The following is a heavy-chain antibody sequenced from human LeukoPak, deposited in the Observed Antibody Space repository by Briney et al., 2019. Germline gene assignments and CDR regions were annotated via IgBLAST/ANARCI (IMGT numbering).Heavy chain of an antibody. CDR3: ARDSFRGYSYGGFDY. CDR1: GFTFSNYG. CDR2: IWYDGSNK. D-gene: IGHD5-18*01. J-gene: IGHJ4*02. Sequence: GGSLRLSCAASGFTFSNYGMHWVRQAPGEGLEWVAVIWYDGSNKFYADSVKGRFTISRDNSKNTLSLQMNSLRAEDTAVYYCARDSFRGYSYGGFDYWGQGTLVTVSS. V-gene: IGHV3-33*01.